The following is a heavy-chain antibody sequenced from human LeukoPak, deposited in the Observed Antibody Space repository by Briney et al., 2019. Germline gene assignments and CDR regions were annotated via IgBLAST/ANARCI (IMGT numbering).Heavy chain of an antibody. Sequence: SETLSLTCTVSGGSISSSSYYWGWIRQPPGKGLEWIGTISYSGNTYYNPSLKSRVAISVDTSKNQFPLNLSSVTAADTAVYYCARQDRVITKTQFDYWGQGTLVTVSS. CDR1: GGSISSSSYY. V-gene: IGHV4-39*01. D-gene: IGHD3-16*02. CDR2: ISYSGNT. J-gene: IGHJ4*02. CDR3: ARQDRVITKTQFDY.